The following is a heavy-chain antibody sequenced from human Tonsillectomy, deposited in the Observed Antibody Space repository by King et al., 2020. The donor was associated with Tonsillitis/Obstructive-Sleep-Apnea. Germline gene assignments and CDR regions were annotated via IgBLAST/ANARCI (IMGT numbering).Heavy chain of an antibody. CDR1: GFTFSSYG. V-gene: IGHV3-30*18. Sequence: VQLVESGGGVVQPGRSLRLSCAASGFTFSSYGMHWVRQAPGKGLEWVAVISYDGSNKYYADSVKGRFTISRDNSKNTLYLQINSLRAEDTAVYYCAKNKVPAAITPFDPWGQGTLVTVSS. J-gene: IGHJ5*02. D-gene: IGHD2-2*01. CDR2: ISYDGSNK. CDR3: AKNKVPAAITPFDP.